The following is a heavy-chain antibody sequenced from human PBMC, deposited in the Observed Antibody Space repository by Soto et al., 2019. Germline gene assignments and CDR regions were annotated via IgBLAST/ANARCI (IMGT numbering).Heavy chain of an antibody. CDR1: GGSLSSSYY. CDR3: ARLKKGFGESLLYYYYGMDV. J-gene: IGHJ6*02. V-gene: IGHV4-39*01. CDR2: IYYSGST. Sequence: LSLTCTVSGGSLSSSYYWGWIRQPPGKGLEWIGSIYYSGSTYYNPSLKSRVTISVDTSKNQFSLKLSSVTAADTAVYYCARLKKGFGESLLYYYYGMDVWGQGTTVTVSS. D-gene: IGHD3-10*01.